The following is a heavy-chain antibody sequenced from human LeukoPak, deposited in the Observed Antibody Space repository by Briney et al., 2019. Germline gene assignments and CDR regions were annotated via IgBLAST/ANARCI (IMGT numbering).Heavy chain of an antibody. V-gene: IGHV3-9*03. J-gene: IGHJ4*02. CDR2: ISWNSGSI. D-gene: IGHD3-22*01. CDR1: GFTFDDYA. Sequence: GRSLRLSCAASGFTFDDYAMHWVRQAPGRGLEWVSGISWNSGSIGYADSVKGRFTISRDNAKNSLYLQMNSLRAEDMALYYFWARRSMMGFDYWGQGTLVTVSS. CDR3: WARRSMMGFDY.